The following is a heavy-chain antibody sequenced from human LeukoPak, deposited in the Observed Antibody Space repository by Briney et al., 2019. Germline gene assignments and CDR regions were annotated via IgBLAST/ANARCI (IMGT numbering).Heavy chain of an antibody. CDR2: INPNSGGT. Sequence: ASVKVSCKASGYTFTGYYMHWVRQAPGQGLEWMGWINPNSGGTNYAQKFQGRVTMTRDTSISTAYMELSRLRSDDTAVDYCAIPNYYDSSGYYHDAFDIWGQGTMVTVSS. V-gene: IGHV1-2*02. CDR1: GYTFTGYY. J-gene: IGHJ3*02. CDR3: AIPNYYDSSGYYHDAFDI. D-gene: IGHD3-22*01.